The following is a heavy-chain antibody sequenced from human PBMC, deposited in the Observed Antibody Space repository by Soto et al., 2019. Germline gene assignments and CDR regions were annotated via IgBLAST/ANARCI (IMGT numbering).Heavy chain of an antibody. CDR2: ISSSSSYI. CDR1: GFTFSSYS. Sequence: EVQLVESGGGLVQPGGSLRLSCAASGFTFSSYSMNWVRQAPGKGLEWVSSISSSSSYIYYADSVKGRFTISRDNAKNSLYLQMNSLRAEDTAVYYCARAIHCSGGSCYALFDYWGQGTLVTVSS. V-gene: IGHV3-21*01. CDR3: ARAIHCSGGSCYALFDY. J-gene: IGHJ4*02. D-gene: IGHD2-15*01.